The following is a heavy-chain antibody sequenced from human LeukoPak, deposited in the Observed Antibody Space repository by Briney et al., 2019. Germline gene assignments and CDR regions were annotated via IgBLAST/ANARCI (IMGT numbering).Heavy chain of an antibody. J-gene: IGHJ3*02. CDR1: GYTFTSYY. Sequence: ASVKVSCKASGYTFTSYYMHWVRQAPGQGLEWMGWINPNSGGTNYAQKFQGGVTMTRDKSIRTAYMELSRLTSDDTAVYYCARNIWFGESADAFDIRGQGTMVTVSS. CDR3: ARNIWFGESADAFDI. CDR2: INPNSGGT. D-gene: IGHD3-10*01. V-gene: IGHV1-2*02.